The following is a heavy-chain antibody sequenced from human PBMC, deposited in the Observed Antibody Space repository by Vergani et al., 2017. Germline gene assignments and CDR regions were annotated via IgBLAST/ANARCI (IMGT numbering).Heavy chain of an antibody. V-gene: IGHV1-69*01. CDR2: IIPIFGTA. CDR3: ARDATAACTVTTFQKVYYFDY. J-gene: IGHJ4*02. Sequence: QVQLVQSGAEVKKPGSSVKVSCKASGGTFSSYAISWVRQAPGQGLEWMGGIIPIFGTANYAQKFQGRVTITADESTSTAYMELSSLRSEDTAVYYCARDATAACTVTTFQKVYYFDYWGQGTLVTVSS. D-gene: IGHD4-17*01. CDR1: GGTFSSYA.